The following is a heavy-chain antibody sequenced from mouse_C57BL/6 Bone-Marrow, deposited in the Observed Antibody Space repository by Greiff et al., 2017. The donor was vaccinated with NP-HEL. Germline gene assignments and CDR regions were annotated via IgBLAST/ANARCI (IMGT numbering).Heavy chain of an antibody. CDR2: IFPGSGST. CDR3: ASALYYGSSFFAWFAY. CDR1: GYTFTDYY. V-gene: IGHV1-75*01. Sequence: QVQLQQSGPELVKPGASVKISCKASGYTFTDYYINWVKQRPGQGLEWIGWIFPGSGSTYYNEKFKGKATLTVDKSSSTAYMLLSSLTSEDSAVYFCASALYYGSSFFAWFAYWGQGTLVTVSA. D-gene: IGHD1-1*01. J-gene: IGHJ3*01.